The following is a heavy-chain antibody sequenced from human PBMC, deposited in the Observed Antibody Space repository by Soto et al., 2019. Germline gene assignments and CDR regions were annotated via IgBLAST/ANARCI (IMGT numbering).Heavy chain of an antibody. CDR3: AKDPKPTNVVFEGDY. CDR2: ISGSGGST. D-gene: IGHD1-1*01. V-gene: IGHV3-23*01. Sequence: GGSLRLSCAASGFTFSSYAMSWVRQAPGKGLEWVSAISGSGGSTYYADSVKGRFTISRDNSKNTLYLQMNSLRAEDTAVYYCAKDPKPTNVVFEGDYWGQGTLVTVSS. CDR1: GFTFSSYA. J-gene: IGHJ4*02.